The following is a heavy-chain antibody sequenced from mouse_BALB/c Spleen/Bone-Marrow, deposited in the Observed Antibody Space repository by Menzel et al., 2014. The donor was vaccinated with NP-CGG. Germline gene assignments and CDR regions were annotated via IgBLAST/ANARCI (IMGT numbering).Heavy chain of an antibody. D-gene: IGHD2-4*01. CDR2: IDPANGNT. V-gene: IGHV14-3*02. CDR3: ASYDYGYYLDY. Sequence: VQLQQSGAELVKPGASVKLSCTASGFNIKDTYMHWVKQRPEQGLEWIGRIDPANGNTKYDPKFQGKATITADTPSNTAYLQLSSLTSEDTAVYYCASYDYGYYLDYWGQGTTLTVSS. CDR1: GFNIKDTY. J-gene: IGHJ2*01.